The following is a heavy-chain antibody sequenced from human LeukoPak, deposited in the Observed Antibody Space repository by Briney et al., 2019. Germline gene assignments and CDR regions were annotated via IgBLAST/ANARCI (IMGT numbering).Heavy chain of an antibody. CDR1: GGSISSSSYY. V-gene: IGHV4-39*07. Sequence: SETLSLTCTVSGGSISSSSYYWGWIRQPPGKGLEWIGSIYYSGSTYYNPSLKSRVTISVDTSKNQFSLKMNSVTAADTAMYYCARVQWLPLDVFNFWGQGTTVTVSS. D-gene: IGHD6-19*01. J-gene: IGHJ3*01. CDR2: IYYSGST. CDR3: ARVQWLPLDVFNF.